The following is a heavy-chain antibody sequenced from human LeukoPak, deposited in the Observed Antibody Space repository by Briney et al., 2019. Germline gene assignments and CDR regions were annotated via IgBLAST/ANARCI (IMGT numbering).Heavy chain of an antibody. D-gene: IGHD3-3*01. CDR2: IIPNFGTA. CDR1: GCTFSSYA. V-gene: IGHV1-69*06. CDR3: ARGGGLTICGVVTQRPYYYMDV. J-gene: IGHJ6*03. Sequence: ASVKVSCKASGCTFSSYAISWVRQAPGQGLEWMGRIIPNFGTANYAQKFQGRVTITADKSTSTAYMELSSLRSEDTAVYYCARGGGLTICGVVTQRPYYYMDVWGKGTTVTVSS.